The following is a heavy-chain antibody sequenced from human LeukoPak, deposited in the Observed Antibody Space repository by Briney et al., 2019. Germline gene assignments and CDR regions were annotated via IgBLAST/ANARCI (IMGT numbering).Heavy chain of an antibody. J-gene: IGHJ4*02. V-gene: IGHV3-33*06. CDR1: GFTFSSYG. CDR2: IWYDGSNK. Sequence: GGSLRLSCAASGFTFSSYGMHWVRQAPGKGLEWVAVIWYDGSNKYYADSVKGRFTISRDNSKNTLYLQMNGLRAEDTAVYYCAKTAVAGKDGGRRNYFDYWGQGTLVTVSS. D-gene: IGHD6-19*01. CDR3: AKTAVAGKDGGRRNYFDY.